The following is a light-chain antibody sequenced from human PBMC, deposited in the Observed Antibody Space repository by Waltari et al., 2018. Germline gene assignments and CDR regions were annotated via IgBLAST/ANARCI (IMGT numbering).Light chain of an antibody. V-gene: IGLV2-11*01. CDR3: CSYAGSYTWV. CDR1: TNDLGSYNY. J-gene: IGLJ3*02. CDR2: DVT. Sequence: SALTQPRSVSGSPGQSVTISCTGTTNDLGSYNYVSWYQQHPGKAPKLIILDVTKRASGVPDRCAGSKSGNRASRTISGLRAEDEAEYDCCSYAGSYTWVFGGGTKLTVV.